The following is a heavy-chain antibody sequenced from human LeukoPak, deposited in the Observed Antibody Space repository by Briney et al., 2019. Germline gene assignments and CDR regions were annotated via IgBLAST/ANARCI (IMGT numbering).Heavy chain of an antibody. CDR1: GFTFSTYA. CDR2: ITSNGGNT. CDR3: ARGSGPMGVTYDY. V-gene: IGHV3-64*01. Sequence: GGSLRLSCAASGFTFSTYAMHWVRQAPGQGLEYVSAITSNGGNTYYANSVKGGFTISRDNSKNTLYLQMGSLRPEDMAVYYCARGSGPMGVTYDYWGQGTLVTVSS. D-gene: IGHD3-16*01. J-gene: IGHJ4*02.